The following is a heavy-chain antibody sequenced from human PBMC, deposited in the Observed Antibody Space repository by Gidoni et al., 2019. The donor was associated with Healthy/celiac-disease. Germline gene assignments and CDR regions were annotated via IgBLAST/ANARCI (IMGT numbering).Heavy chain of an antibody. V-gene: IGHV3-7*03. CDR2: IKQDGSEK. Sequence: EVQLVESGGGLVQPGGSLRLSCAASGFTFSSYWMSWVRQAPGKGLEWVAKIKQDGSEKYYVDSVKGRFTISRDNAKNSLYLQMNSLRAEDTAVYYCARDIDGGYTDYWGQGTLVTVSS. CDR3: ARDIDGGYTDY. D-gene: IGHD5-12*01. CDR1: GFTFSSYW. J-gene: IGHJ4*02.